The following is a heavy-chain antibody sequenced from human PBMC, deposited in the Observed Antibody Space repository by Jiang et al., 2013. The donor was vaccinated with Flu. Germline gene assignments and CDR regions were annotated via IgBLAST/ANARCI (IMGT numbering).Heavy chain of an antibody. CDR2: INPSGGST. J-gene: IGHJ4*02. V-gene: IGHV1-46*01. CDR1: GYTFTSYY. D-gene: IGHD3-22*01. CDR3: ARGGYYDSSGYRRAFDY. Sequence: GAEVKKPGASVKVSCKASGYTFTSYYMHWVRQAPGQGLEWMGIINPSGGSTSYAQKFQGRVTMTRDTSTSTVYMELSSLRSEDTAVYYCARGGYYDSSGYRRAFDYWGQGTLVTVSS.